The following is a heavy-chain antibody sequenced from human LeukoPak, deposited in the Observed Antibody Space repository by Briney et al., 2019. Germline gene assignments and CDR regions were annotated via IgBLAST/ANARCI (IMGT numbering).Heavy chain of an antibody. D-gene: IGHD3-10*01. Sequence: PGGSLRLSCAASGFTFSTHAMTWVRQAPGKGLEWVSSIATGFDTYPADSVKGRFAISRDNSKGTLYLQMNNLRADDTALYYCARFPGFGSGTYRLDYWGQGTLVTVSS. CDR2: IATGFDT. CDR3: ARFPGFGSGTYRLDY. CDR1: GFTFSTHA. J-gene: IGHJ4*02. V-gene: IGHV3-23*01.